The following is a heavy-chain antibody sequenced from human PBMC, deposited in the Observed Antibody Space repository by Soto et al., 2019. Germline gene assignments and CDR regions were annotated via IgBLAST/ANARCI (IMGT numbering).Heavy chain of an antibody. V-gene: IGHV5-10-1*01. D-gene: IGHD2-2*01. CDR2: IDPSDSYT. Sequence: GESRKISCKGSGYSFTSYWISWVRQMPGKGPEWMGRIDPSDSYTNYSPSFQGHVTISADKSISTAYLQWSSLKASDTAMYYCAAGGPLGYCGSTSCSYYFDYWGQGTLVTVSS. CDR1: GYSFTSYW. J-gene: IGHJ4*02. CDR3: AAGGPLGYCGSTSCSYYFDY.